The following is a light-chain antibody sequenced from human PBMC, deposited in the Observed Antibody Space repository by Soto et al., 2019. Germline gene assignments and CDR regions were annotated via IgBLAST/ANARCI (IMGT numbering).Light chain of an antibody. J-gene: IGLJ3*02. CDR3: CSYAGSDFWV. CDR2: DVT. Sequence: QSVLTQPRSVSGCPGQSVTVACTGTTSDVGGYNYVSWYQQHPGKAPKLKSYDVTKRPSGVPDRFSGSKSGNTAALTISGVEAEDEAAYHCCSYAGSDFWVFGGGTQLTV. V-gene: IGLV2-11*01. CDR1: TSDVGGYNY.